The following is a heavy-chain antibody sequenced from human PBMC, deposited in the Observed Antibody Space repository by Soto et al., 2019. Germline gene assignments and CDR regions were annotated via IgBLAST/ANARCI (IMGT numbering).Heavy chain of an antibody. CDR2: TYYRTKWYY. Sequence: PSQTLSLTCVIFGDSVSTNSAAWNWIRQSPSRGLEWLGRTYYRTKWYYDYAVSVKSRIIVNPDTSKNQFSLQLNSVTPEDTAVYYCARGERSWGYNSPIPYALHFWGQGTTVTVSS. D-gene: IGHD1-20*01. V-gene: IGHV6-1*01. J-gene: IGHJ6*02. CDR3: ARGERSWGYNSPIPYALHF. CDR1: GDSVSTNSAA.